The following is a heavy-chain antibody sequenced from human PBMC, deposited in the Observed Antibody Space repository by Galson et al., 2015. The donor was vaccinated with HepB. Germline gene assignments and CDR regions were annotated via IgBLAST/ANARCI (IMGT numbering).Heavy chain of an antibody. V-gene: IGHV1-18*01. CDR2: ISGYNGYT. D-gene: IGHD3-3*01. CDR1: GSTFTSYG. CDR3: ARGKISNDFWSGYPTYGHYYGMDV. Sequence: SVKVSCKASGSTFTSYGISWVRQAPGQGLEWMGWISGYNGYTNYAQNLQGRVTMTKDTSTSTAHMELRSLRSDDTALYYCARGKISNDFWSGYPTYGHYYGMDVWGQGTTVTVSS. J-gene: IGHJ6*02.